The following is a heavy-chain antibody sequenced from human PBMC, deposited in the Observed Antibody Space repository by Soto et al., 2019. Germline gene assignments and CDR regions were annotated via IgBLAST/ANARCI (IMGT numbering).Heavy chain of an antibody. V-gene: IGHV3-30*18. CDR1: GFTFSSYG. CDR3: AKPTGIVVVITTLFDY. D-gene: IGHD3-22*01. J-gene: IGHJ4*02. Sequence: HPGGSLRLSCAASGFTFSSYGMHWVRQAPGKGLEWVAVISYDGSNKYYADSVKGRFTISRDNSKNTLYLQMNSLRAEDTAVYYCAKPTGIVVVITTLFDYWGQGTLVTVSS. CDR2: ISYDGSNK.